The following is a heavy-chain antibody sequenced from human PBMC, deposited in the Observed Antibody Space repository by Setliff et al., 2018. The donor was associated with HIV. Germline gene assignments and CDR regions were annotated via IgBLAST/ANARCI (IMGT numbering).Heavy chain of an antibody. CDR2: ISHDGRNE. CDR1: GFIFNNYG. Sequence: GGSLRLSCAASGFIFNNYGMHWVRQAPGKGLDWVALISHDGRNEYYADSVKGRFTISRDNSNNMLYLQINILRVEDTALYYCAKALYKHSSGWGYYGLDVWGQGTTVTVSS. D-gene: IGHD6-19*01. J-gene: IGHJ6*02. CDR3: AKALYKHSSGWGYYGLDV. V-gene: IGHV3-30*18.